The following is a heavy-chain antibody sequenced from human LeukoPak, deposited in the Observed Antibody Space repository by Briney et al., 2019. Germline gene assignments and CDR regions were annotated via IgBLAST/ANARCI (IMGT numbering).Heavy chain of an antibody. CDR3: ARVSSSSGYYGLYYGMDV. Sequence: SETLSLTCTVSGGSISSYYWSWIRQPPGKGLEWLGYIYYSGSTNYNPSLKSRVTISVDKSKNQFSLKLSSVTAADTAVYYCARVSSSSGYYGLYYGMDVWGQGTTVTVSS. CDR1: GGSISSYY. D-gene: IGHD3-22*01. V-gene: IGHV4-59*12. CDR2: IYYSGST. J-gene: IGHJ6*02.